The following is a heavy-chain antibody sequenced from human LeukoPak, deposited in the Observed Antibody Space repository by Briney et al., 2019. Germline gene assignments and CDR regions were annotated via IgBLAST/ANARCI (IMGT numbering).Heavy chain of an antibody. CDR2: IRYDGSNK. CDR3: AKEGGSSGYRLRELDY. Sequence: TGGSLRLSCAASGFTFSSYSMNWVRQAPGKGLEWVAFIRYDGSNKYYADSVKGRFTISRDNSKNTLYLQMNSLRAEDTAVYYCAKEGGSSGYRLRELDYWGQGTLVTVSS. CDR1: GFTFSSYS. D-gene: IGHD3-22*01. J-gene: IGHJ4*02. V-gene: IGHV3-30*02.